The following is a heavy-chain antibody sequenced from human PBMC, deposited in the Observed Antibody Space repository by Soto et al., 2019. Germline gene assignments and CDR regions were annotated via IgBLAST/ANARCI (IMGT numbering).Heavy chain of an antibody. CDR2: INPSGGST. Sequence: ASVKVSCKASGYTFTSYYMHWVRQAPGQGLEWMGIINPSGGSTSYAQKFQGRVTMTRDTSTSTVYMELSSLRSEDTAVYYCARDGGAYYDILTGYYIDAYYYYGMDVWG. CDR3: ARDGGAYYDILTGYYIDAYYYYGMDV. CDR1: GYTFTSYY. V-gene: IGHV1-46*01. D-gene: IGHD3-9*01. J-gene: IGHJ6*02.